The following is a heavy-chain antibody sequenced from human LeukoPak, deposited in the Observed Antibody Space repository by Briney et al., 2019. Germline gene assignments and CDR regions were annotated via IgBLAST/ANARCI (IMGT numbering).Heavy chain of an antibody. CDR1: GFTFGTHA. J-gene: IGHJ4*02. CDR3: AKLAGISGWYVYHFDY. D-gene: IGHD6-19*01. CDR2: MSGSGDTT. V-gene: IGHV3-23*01. Sequence: GGSLRLSCAASGFTFGTHAMTWVRQAPGKGLEWVSGMSGSGDTTYYADSVKGRFTISRDNSKNTLFLQMNSLRAEDTAVYYCAKLAGISGWYVYHFDYWGQGTLVTVS.